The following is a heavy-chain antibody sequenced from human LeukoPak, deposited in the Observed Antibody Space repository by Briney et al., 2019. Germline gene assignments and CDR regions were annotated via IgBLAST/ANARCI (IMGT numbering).Heavy chain of an antibody. V-gene: IGHV3-23*01. D-gene: IGHD3-10*02. CDR3: AELGITMIGGV. CDR2: ISGSGGST. CDR1: GFTFSSYG. Sequence: GGTLRLSCAASGFTFSSYGMSWVRKAPGKGLEWVSAISGSGGSTYYADSVKGRFTISRDNAKNSLYLQMNSLRAEDTAVYYCAELGITMIGGVWGKGTTVTISS. J-gene: IGHJ6*04.